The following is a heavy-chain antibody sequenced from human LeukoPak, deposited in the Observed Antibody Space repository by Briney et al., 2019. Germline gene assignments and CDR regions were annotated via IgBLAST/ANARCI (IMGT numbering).Heavy chain of an antibody. CDR3: ARGPLSMVRGVKGWFDP. D-gene: IGHD3-10*01. V-gene: IGHV1-8*01. Sequence: GASVKVSCKASGYTFTSYDINWVRQATGQGLEWMGWMNPNSGNTGYAQKFQGRVTMTRNTSISTAYMELSSLRSEDTAVYYCARGPLSMVRGVKGWFDPWGQGTLVTVSS. J-gene: IGHJ5*02. CDR2: MNPNSGNT. CDR1: GYTFTSYD.